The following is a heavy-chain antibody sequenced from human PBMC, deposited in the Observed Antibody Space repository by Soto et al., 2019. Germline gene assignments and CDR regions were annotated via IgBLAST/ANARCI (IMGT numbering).Heavy chain of an antibody. CDR3: ARRWGAAVDY. V-gene: IGHV4-59*08. J-gene: IGHJ4*02. CDR1: GGSISSYY. Sequence: QVQLQESGPGLVKPSETLSLTCTVSGGSISSYYWSWIRQPPGKGLEWIGYIYYSGSTNYNPSLRSRVTISVDPSKTQFSLKLSSVTAADTAVYYCARRWGAAVDYWGQGTLVTVSS. CDR2: IYYSGST. D-gene: IGHD1-26*01.